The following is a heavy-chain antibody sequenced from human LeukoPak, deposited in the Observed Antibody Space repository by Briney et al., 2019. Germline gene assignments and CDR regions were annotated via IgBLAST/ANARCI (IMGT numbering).Heavy chain of an antibody. D-gene: IGHD4-17*01. CDR2: ISYIGTT. V-gene: IGHV4-59*11. Sequence: SETLSLTCAVSGDSFSSHYWTWIRQPPGRGLEWIGYISYIGTTNYNPSLKSRVTISIDTSKNQFSLKLSSVTTADTAVYYCSRDLVTVTKGFDIWGLGTMVSVSS. J-gene: IGHJ3*02. CDR1: GDSFSSHY. CDR3: SRDLVTVTKGFDI.